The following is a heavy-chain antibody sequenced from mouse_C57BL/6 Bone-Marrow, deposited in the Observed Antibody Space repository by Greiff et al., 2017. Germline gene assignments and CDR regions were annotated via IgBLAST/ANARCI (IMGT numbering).Heavy chain of an antibody. Sequence: DVMLVESGGGLVKPGGSLKLSCAASGFTFSDYGMHWVRQAPEKGLEWVAYISSGSSTIYYADTVKGRFTISRDNAKNTLFLQMTSLRSEDTAMYYCARSYDGYLYYFDYWGQGTTLTVSS. CDR2: ISSGSSTI. D-gene: IGHD2-3*01. CDR1: GFTFSDYG. V-gene: IGHV5-17*01. J-gene: IGHJ2*01. CDR3: ARSYDGYLYYFDY.